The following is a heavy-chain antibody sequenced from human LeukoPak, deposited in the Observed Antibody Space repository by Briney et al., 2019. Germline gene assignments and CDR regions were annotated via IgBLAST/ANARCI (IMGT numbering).Heavy chain of an antibody. CDR3: ARAGKEYNWFDP. J-gene: IGHJ5*02. D-gene: IGHD3-10*01. Sequence: ASVKVSCKASGYTFTSYYMHWVRQAPGQGLEWMGIVNPSGGSTSYAQKFQGRVTMTRDTSTSTVYMELSSLRSEDTAVYYCARAGKEYNWFDPWGQGTLVTVSS. CDR2: VNPSGGST. V-gene: IGHV1-46*01. CDR1: GYTFTSYY.